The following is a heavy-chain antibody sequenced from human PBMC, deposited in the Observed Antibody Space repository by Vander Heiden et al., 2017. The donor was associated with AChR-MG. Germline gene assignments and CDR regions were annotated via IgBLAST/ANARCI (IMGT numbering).Heavy chain of an antibody. J-gene: IGHJ3*02. D-gene: IGHD3-22*01. Sequence: QVQVVASGGGLVKPGGSLRLSCAVSAFTFSDYHMSWIRQAPGKGLEWISYISSSGSTTYYADSVKGRFTISRDNAKNSLHLQMNSLRPEDTAVYYCAGDSSAYYSFDIWGQGTVVTVSS. CDR2: ISSSGSTT. CDR3: AGDSSAYYSFDI. CDR1: AFTFSDYH. V-gene: IGHV3-11*01.